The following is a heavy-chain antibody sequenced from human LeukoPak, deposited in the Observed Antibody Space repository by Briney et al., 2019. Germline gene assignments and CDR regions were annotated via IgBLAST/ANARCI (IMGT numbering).Heavy chain of an antibody. CDR2: INWNGGAK. D-gene: IGHD3-22*01. V-gene: IGHV3-20*01. CDR1: GFTFDGYG. J-gene: IGHJ3*02. CDR3: AREAYDSSGYPHAFDI. Sequence: GGSLRLSCAASGFTFDGYGMSWVRHVPGKGLEWVSGINWNGGAKGDADSVKGRFTISRDNAKNSLFLQMNSLRVEDTALYHCAREAYDSSGYPHAFDIWGQGTMVTVSS.